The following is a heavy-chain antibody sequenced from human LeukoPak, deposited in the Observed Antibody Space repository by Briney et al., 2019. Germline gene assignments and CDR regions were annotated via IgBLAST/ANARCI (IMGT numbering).Heavy chain of an antibody. CDR1: RGSISASIRSYY. D-gene: IGHD5-12*01. Sequence: PSETLSLTCTVSRGSISASIRSYYWSWLRQPPGKGLEWIGHISSSGSTNDNPSLRSRVTISVDTSKNQFFLNLSSVSAADTAVYYCARVPLGYSGAYYFDYWGPGTLVTVSP. V-gene: IGHV4-4*09. CDR2: ISSSGST. CDR3: ARVPLGYSGAYYFDY. J-gene: IGHJ4*02.